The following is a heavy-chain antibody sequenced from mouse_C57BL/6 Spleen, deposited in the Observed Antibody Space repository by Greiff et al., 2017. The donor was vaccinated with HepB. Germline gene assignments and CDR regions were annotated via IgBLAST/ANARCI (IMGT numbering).Heavy chain of an antibody. J-gene: IGHJ2*01. CDR1: GYTFTSYW. CDR2: IYPGSGST. V-gene: IGHV1-55*01. Sequence: VQLQQPGAELVKPGASVKMSCKASGYTFTSYWITWVKQRPGQGLEWIGDIYPGSGSTNYNEKFKSKATLTVDTSSSTAYMQLSSLTSEDSAVYYCARSRDYYGSSYDFDYWGQGTTLTVSS. D-gene: IGHD1-1*01. CDR3: ARSRDYYGSSYDFDY.